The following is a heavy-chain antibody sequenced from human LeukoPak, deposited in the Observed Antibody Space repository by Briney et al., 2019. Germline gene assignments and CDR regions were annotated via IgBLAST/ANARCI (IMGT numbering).Heavy chain of an antibody. Sequence: GGSLRLSCAASGFTFSSYSMNWARQAPGKGLEWVSSISSSSSYIYYADSVKGRFTISRDNAKNSLYLQMNSLRAEDTAVYYCARGYSSSWSPDYWGQGTLVTVSS. CDR2: ISSSSSYI. D-gene: IGHD6-13*01. CDR1: GFTFSSYS. CDR3: ARGYSSSWSPDY. V-gene: IGHV3-21*01. J-gene: IGHJ4*02.